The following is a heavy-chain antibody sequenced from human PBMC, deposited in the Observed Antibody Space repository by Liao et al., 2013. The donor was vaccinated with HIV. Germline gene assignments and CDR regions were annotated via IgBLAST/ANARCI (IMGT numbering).Heavy chain of an antibody. CDR2: IYYSGST. CDR3: ARAVTSLTYYYYYMDV. J-gene: IGHJ6*03. V-gene: IGHV4-59*01. Sequence: QVQLQESGPGLVKPSETLSLTCTVSGGSISSYYWSWIRQPPGKGLEWIGYIYYSGSTNYNPSLKSRVTISVDTSKNQFSLKLSSVTAADTAVYYCARAVTSLTYYYYYMDVWGKGTTVTVSS. CDR1: GGSISSYY. D-gene: IGHD4-17*01.